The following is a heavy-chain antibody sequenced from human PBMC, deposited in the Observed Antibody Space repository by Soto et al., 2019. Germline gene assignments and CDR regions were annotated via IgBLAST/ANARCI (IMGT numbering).Heavy chain of an antibody. CDR2: IDPSDSYT. J-gene: IGHJ6*02. CDR1: GYSFTSYW. Sequence: RGESLKISCKGSGYSFTSYWISWVRQMPGKGLEWMGRIDPSDSYTNYSPSFQGHVTISADKSISTAYLQWSSLKASDTAMYYCARRVIEVAGKDYGIDVWGQGTTVTVSS. V-gene: IGHV5-10-1*01. CDR3: ARRVIEVAGKDYGIDV. D-gene: IGHD6-19*01.